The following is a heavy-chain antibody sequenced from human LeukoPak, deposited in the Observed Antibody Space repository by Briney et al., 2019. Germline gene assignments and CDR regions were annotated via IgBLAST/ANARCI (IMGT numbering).Heavy chain of an antibody. D-gene: IGHD6-13*01. J-gene: IGHJ5*02. CDR3: ARGPLPAGGTVAFEP. CDR1: GGSFIGSY. V-gene: IGHV4-34*01. CDR2: INYSGRA. Sequence: SETLSLTCPVSGGSFIGSYWTGIRQPPGKGLEWIGEINYSGRANYNPSLNSRITISVDTSKNQFSLRLRSVTAADTAVYYCARGPLPAGGTVAFEPWGQGTLVTVSS.